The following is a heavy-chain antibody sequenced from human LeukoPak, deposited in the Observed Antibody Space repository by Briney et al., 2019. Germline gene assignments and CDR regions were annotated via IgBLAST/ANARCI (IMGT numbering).Heavy chain of an antibody. V-gene: IGHV3-23*01. CDR2: ISGSGGST. J-gene: IGHJ5*02. CDR3: AQEHVVVPAATSDWFAH. Sequence: LTGGSLRLSCAASGFTFSSYAMSWVRQAPGKGLEWVSAISGSGGSTYYADSVKGRFTISRDNSKNTLYLQMNSLRAEDTAVYYCAQEHVVVPAATSDWFAHWGQGPMVPVSS. D-gene: IGHD2-2*01. CDR1: GFTFSSYA.